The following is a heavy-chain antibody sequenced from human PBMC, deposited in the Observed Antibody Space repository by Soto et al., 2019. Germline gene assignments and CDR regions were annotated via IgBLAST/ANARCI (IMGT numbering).Heavy chain of an antibody. CDR3: AHSSLSSWREGPFDY. J-gene: IGHJ4*02. CDR1: GFSLSTSGVG. V-gene: IGHV2-5*02. CDR2: IYWDDDK. D-gene: IGHD6-6*01. Sequence: QITLKESGPPLVKPTQTLTLTCTFSGFSLSTSGVGVGWIRQPPAKALEWLALIYWDDDKRYSPSLKSRLTTTNDTSKNQVVLTMSNMDPVATATYYCAHSSLSSWREGPFDYWGQGTLVTVSS.